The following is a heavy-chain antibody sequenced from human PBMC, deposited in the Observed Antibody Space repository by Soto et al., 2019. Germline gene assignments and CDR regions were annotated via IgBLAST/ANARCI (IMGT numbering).Heavy chain of an antibody. CDR3: ARGVAAAKFAY. D-gene: IGHD6-25*01. V-gene: IGHV4-30-2*01. CDR1: GGSISSGGYS. CDR2: IYHSGTT. J-gene: IGHJ4*02. Sequence: QLQLQESGSGLVKPSQTLSLTCAVSGGSISSGGYSWSWIRQPQGKGLEWIGYIYHSGTTYYNPSLKNRVTISVDRSKNQFSLKLSSVTAAHTAVYYCARGVAAAKFAYWGQGTLVTVSS.